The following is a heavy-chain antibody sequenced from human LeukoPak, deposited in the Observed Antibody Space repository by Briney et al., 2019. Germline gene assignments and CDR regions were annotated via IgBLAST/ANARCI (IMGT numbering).Heavy chain of an antibody. J-gene: IGHJ4*02. V-gene: IGHV1-46*01. D-gene: IGHD1-14*01. Sequence: GASVKVSCKASGYTFTRYYMHWVRQAPGQGLEGMGIINHSSGSASYTQKFQGRVTLSRDTSTSTVYMELSSLRSEDTAVHYCAREGGNNGFDYWLQGTLVTDSS. CDR3: AREGGNNGFDY. CDR1: GYTFTRYY. CDR2: INHSSGSA.